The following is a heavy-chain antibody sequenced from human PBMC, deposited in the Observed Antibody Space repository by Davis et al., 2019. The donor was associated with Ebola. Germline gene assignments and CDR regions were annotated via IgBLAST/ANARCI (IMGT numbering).Heavy chain of an antibody. CDR3: AKDEPQIYEFWSGYYDS. D-gene: IGHD3-3*01. V-gene: IGHV3-30*18. J-gene: IGHJ4*02. CDR1: GFTFSSYA. Sequence: GESLKISCATSGFTFSSYAIHWVRQAPGKGLEWVAVMSYDGSNEYYSDSVKGRFIISRDISKKTLYLQMKSLRAEDTAVYYCAKDEPQIYEFWSGYYDSWGPGTLVTVSS. CDR2: MSYDGSNE.